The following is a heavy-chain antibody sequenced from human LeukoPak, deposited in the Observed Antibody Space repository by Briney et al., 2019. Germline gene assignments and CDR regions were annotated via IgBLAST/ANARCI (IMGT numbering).Heavy chain of an antibody. V-gene: IGHV3-33*01. CDR2: IWHDGSNS. Sequence: GGSLRPSCAASGFSFSNFGMHWVRQAPGKGLEWVATIWHDGSNSYYADSVKGRFTISRDNSKNTLSLQMNSLRVEDTAVYYCVRGEYSSSWHSEYFQYWGQGTLVTVSS. CDR3: VRGEYSSSWHSEYFQY. CDR1: GFSFSNFG. J-gene: IGHJ1*01. D-gene: IGHD6-13*01.